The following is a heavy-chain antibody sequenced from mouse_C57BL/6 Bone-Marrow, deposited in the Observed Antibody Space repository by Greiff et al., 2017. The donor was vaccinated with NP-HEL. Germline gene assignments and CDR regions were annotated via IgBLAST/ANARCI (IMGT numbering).Heavy chain of an antibody. D-gene: IGHD1-1*01. V-gene: IGHV1-69*01. CDR1: GYTFTSYW. CDR3: ARPPRSSYRGRYYFDY. Sequence: QVQLQQPGAELVMPGASVKLSCKASGYTFTSYWMHWVKQRPGQGLEWIGEIDPSDSYTNYNQKFKGKSTLTVDKSSSTAYMQLSSLTSEDSAVYYCARPPRSSYRGRYYFDYWGQGTTLTVSS. CDR2: IDPSDSYT. J-gene: IGHJ2*01.